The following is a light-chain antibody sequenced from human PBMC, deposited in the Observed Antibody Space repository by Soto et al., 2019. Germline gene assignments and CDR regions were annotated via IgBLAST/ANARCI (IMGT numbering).Light chain of an antibody. CDR1: RSLLHSNGYNY. Sequence: DIVLTQSPLSLPVTPGEPASISCRSSRSLLHSNGYNYLNWYLQKPGQSPQLLIYLGSNRASGVPDRFSGSGSGTDFTLKISRVDAEDVGVYYCAQGLQTPLTFGGGTKVEIK. CDR2: LGS. V-gene: IGKV2-28*01. CDR3: AQGLQTPLT. J-gene: IGKJ4*01.